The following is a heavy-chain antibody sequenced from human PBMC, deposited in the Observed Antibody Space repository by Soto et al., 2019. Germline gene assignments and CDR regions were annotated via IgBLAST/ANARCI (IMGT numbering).Heavy chain of an antibody. CDR3: ARDSPAPRGYYDSSGYSPIDY. V-gene: IGHV1-18*01. Sequence: ASVKVSCKASGGTFSSYAISWVREAPGQGLEWMGWISAYNGNTNYAQKLQGRVTMTTDTSTSTAYMELRSLRSDDTAVYYCARDSPAPRGYYDSSGYSPIDYWGQGTLVTVSS. CDR1: GGTFSSYA. D-gene: IGHD3-22*01. CDR2: ISAYNGNT. J-gene: IGHJ4*02.